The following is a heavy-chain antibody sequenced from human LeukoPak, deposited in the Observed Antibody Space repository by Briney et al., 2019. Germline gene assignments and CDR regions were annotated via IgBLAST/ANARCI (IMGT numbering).Heavy chain of an antibody. CDR1: RYTFTDYY. CDR3: ARANFLYCSSTSCLFDY. Sequence: EASVKDSCKASRYTFTDYYMYWVRPAPGQGVEWMGWINPNSGGTNYVQKFQGWVTMTRDTSINTAYMELSRLTSDDTAVYYCARANFLYCSSTSCLFDYWGQGTLVTVSS. CDR2: INPNSGGT. D-gene: IGHD2-2*01. J-gene: IGHJ4*02. V-gene: IGHV1-2*04.